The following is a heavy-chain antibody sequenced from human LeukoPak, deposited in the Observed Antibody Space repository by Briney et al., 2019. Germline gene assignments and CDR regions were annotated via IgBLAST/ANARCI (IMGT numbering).Heavy chain of an antibody. Sequence: SETLSLTCSVSGDSITGYSWSWIRQTPGKGLEWIGYIYYNGDTHYNPSLNSRLSMSVDTPNKQFSLNLRSVTAADTAVYYCARRLRYFDWAKRGNAFDIWGQGTMVTVSS. CDR2: IYYNGDT. J-gene: IGHJ3*02. CDR1: GDSITGYS. V-gene: IGHV4-59*12. D-gene: IGHD3-9*01. CDR3: ARRLRYFDWAKRGNAFDI.